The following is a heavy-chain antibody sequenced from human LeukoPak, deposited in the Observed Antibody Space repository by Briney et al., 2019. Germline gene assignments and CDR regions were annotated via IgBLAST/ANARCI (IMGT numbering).Heavy chain of an antibody. CDR2: IYYSGST. D-gene: IGHD1-7*01. V-gene: IGHV4-30-4*08. J-gene: IGHJ3*02. Sequence: SETLSLTCTVSGGSISSGDYYWSWIRQPPGKGLEWIGYIYYSGSTYYNPSLKSRVTISVDTSKNQFSLKLSSVTAADTAVYYCTRVYWNYAFDIWGQGTMVTVSS. CDR3: TRVYWNYAFDI. CDR1: GGSISSGDYY.